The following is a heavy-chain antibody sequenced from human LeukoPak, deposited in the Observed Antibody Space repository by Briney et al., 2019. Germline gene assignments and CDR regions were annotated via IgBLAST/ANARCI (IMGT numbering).Heavy chain of an antibody. Sequence: ASVKVSCKASGYTFTDYYMHWVRQAPGQGLEWMGWINPNSGGTNYAQKFQGRVTMTRDTSISTAYMELSRLRSDDTAVYYCARAISKIYCSGGSCPQDYWGQGTLVTVSS. D-gene: IGHD2-15*01. CDR3: ARAISKIYCSGGSCPQDY. CDR1: GYTFTDYY. V-gene: IGHV1-2*02. J-gene: IGHJ4*02. CDR2: INPNSGGT.